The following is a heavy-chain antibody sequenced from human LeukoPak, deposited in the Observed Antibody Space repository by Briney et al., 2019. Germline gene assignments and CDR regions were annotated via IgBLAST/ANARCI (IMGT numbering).Heavy chain of an antibody. D-gene: IGHD2-15*01. Sequence: SETLSLTCTVSGGSITSTSYYWGWIRQPPGKALEWIGTLYYTGSTHYNPSLNSRLTMFGDTAKNQFSLRLRSVTAADTAVYYCARGGDIVVVVAATFLDYWGQGTLVTVSS. J-gene: IGHJ4*02. CDR1: GGSITSTSYY. CDR3: ARGGDIVVVVAATFLDY. V-gene: IGHV4-39*01. CDR2: LYYTGST.